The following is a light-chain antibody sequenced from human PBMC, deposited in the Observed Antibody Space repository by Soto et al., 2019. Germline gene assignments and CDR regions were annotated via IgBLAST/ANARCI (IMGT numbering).Light chain of an antibody. Sequence: EIVLTQSPGTLSLSPGETATLSCRASQSVDRDLTWYQQKPGQAPRLLISRASSGATDIPDRFSGSGSGTDFTLTISRLEPEDFAVYYCQQRRNWPLTFGGGTKVEIK. CDR3: QQRRNWPLT. J-gene: IGKJ4*01. CDR2: RAS. V-gene: IGKV3-11*01. CDR1: QSVDRD.